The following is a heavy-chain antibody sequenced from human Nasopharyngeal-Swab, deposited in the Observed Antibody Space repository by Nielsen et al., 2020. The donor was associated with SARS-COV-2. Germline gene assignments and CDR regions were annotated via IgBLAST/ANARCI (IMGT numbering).Heavy chain of an antibody. CDR3: TTVFRSILTGPR. J-gene: IGHJ4*02. Sequence: GGSLRLSCAVSGITFDNVWMSWVRQAPGKGLEWVARLRSKTDGGTTDYTAPVKGRFSISRDDSKNTLYLQMNSLKTEDTAVYYCTTVFRSILTGPRWGQGTLVTVSS. CDR1: GITFDNVW. V-gene: IGHV3-15*01. CDR2: LRSKTDGGTT. D-gene: IGHD3-9*01.